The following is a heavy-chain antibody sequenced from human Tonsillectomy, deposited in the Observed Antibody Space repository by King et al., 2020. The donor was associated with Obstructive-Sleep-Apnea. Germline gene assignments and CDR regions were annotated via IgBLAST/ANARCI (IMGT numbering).Heavy chain of an antibody. CDR2: ISYDGNNK. D-gene: IGHD3-3*01. CDR3: ARDPDFWSGYDTPLAIDY. V-gene: IGHV3-30*09. Sequence: VQLVESGGGVVQPGRSLRLSCTASGFTFNSYAMHWVRQAPGKGLEWMTVISYDGNNKYYADSVKGRFAISRDNSNNTLYLQMKSLRGEDTAVYYCARDPDFWSGYDTPLAIDYWGQGTLVTVSS. CDR1: GFTFNSYA. J-gene: IGHJ4*02.